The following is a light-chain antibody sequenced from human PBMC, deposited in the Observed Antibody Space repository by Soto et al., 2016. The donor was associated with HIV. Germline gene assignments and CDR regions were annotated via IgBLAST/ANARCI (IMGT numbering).Light chain of an antibody. J-gene: IGKJ1*01. CDR3: QQYKSFWT. V-gene: IGKV1-5*03. Sequence: TITCRASQSINSWLAWYQQKPGKAPKLLIYKASTLDSGVPSRFSGSASGTEFTLTISSLQPDDFATYYCQQYKSFWTFGQGTKVEVK. CDR1: QSINSW. CDR2: KAS.